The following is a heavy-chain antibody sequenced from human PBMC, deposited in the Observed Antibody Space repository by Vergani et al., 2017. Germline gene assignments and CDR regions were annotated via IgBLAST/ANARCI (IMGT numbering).Heavy chain of an antibody. J-gene: IGHJ6*03. V-gene: IGHV3-23*01. CDR2: ISGSGGRT. D-gene: IGHD6-6*01. CDR3: AKDSRQLSYYMDV. Sequence: EVQLLESGGGLVQPGGSLRLSCAASGFTFSRYAMSWVRQAPGKGLEWVSAISGSGGRTYYADSVKGRFTISRDNSKNTLYLQMNSLRAEDTAVYYCAKDSRQLSYYMDVWGKGTTVTVSS. CDR1: GFTFSRYA.